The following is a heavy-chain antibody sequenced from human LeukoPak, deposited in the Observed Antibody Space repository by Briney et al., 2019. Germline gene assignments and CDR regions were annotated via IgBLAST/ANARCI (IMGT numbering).Heavy chain of an antibody. CDR3: ARSSSPPNYYYYYMDV. Sequence: GASVKVSCTASGGTFSSYAISWVRQAPGQGLEWMGRIIPILGIANYAQKFQGRVTITADKSTSTAYMELSSLRSEDTAVYYCARSSSPPNYYYYYMDVWGKGTTVTVSS. CDR2: IIPILGIA. D-gene: IGHD6-6*01. CDR1: GGTFSSYA. J-gene: IGHJ6*03. V-gene: IGHV1-69*04.